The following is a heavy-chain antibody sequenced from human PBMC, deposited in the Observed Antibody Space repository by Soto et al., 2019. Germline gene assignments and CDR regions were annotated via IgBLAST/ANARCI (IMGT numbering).Heavy chain of an antibody. J-gene: IGHJ4*02. CDR2: ISYDGSNK. V-gene: IGHV3-30*18. D-gene: IGHD2-2*01. CDR1: GFTFSSYG. Sequence: QVQLVEPGGGVVQPGRSLRLSCAASGFTFSSYGMHWVRQAPGKGLEWVAVISYDGSNKYYADSVKGRFTIARDNSKITLYLQMNSLRAEDTAVYYCAKAAGSTSCPDYWGQGTLVTVSS. CDR3: AKAAGSTSCPDY.